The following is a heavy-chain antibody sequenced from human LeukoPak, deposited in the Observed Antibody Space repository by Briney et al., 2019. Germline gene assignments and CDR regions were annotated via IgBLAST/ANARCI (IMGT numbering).Heavy chain of an antibody. CDR2: ISAYNGNT. CDR1: GYTFTCYG. D-gene: IGHD4-23*01. CDR3: ARATPDYGGNSGWD. J-gene: IGHJ4*02. V-gene: IGHV1-18*01. Sequence: ASVKVSCKASGYTFTCYGISWVRQAPGQGLEWMGWISAYNGNTNYAQKLQGRVTMTTDTSTSTAYMELRSLRSDDTAVYYCARATPDYGGNSGWDWGQGTLVTVSS.